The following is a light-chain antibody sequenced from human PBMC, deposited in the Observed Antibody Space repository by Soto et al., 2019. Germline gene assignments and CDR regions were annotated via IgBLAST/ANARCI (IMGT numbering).Light chain of an antibody. CDR3: QQYNNWAYT. J-gene: IGKJ2*01. CDR1: QSVSNN. Sequence: ETEMTQSPATLSVSPGERATLSCRASQSVSNNLAWYQQKPGQPPRLLIQGASVRATGIPSRFNGSGSGTEFTLTISSLQSEDFAVYYCQQYNNWAYTFGQGTKLEIK. V-gene: IGKV3-15*01. CDR2: GAS.